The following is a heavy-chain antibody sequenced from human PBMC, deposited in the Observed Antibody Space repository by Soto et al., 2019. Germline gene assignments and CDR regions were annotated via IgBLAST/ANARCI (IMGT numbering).Heavy chain of an antibody. CDR2: ISTYNGKT. J-gene: IGHJ4*02. CDR1: GYTFISYG. Sequence: ASVKVSCKASGYTFISYGIAWVRQAPGQGLEWMGWISTYNGKTNYAQKFQDRVTMTADKSTSTAYMEVRSLRSEDTAVYYCATGPCYRDHDCWGQGPLVTVSS. V-gene: IGHV1-18*01. D-gene: IGHD2-15*01. CDR3: ATGPCYRDHDC.